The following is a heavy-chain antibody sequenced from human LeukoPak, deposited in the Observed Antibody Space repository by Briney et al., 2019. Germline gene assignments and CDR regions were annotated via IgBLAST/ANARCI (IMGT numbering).Heavy chain of an antibody. Sequence: SETLSLTCAVYGGSFSGYYWSWIRRPPGKGLEWIGEINHSGSTNYNPSLKSRVTISVDTSKNQFSLKLSSVTAADTAVYYCARALGGWKIDYWGQGTLVTVSS. D-gene: IGHD6-19*01. J-gene: IGHJ4*02. V-gene: IGHV4-34*01. CDR2: INHSGST. CDR3: ARALGGWKIDY. CDR1: GGSFSGYY.